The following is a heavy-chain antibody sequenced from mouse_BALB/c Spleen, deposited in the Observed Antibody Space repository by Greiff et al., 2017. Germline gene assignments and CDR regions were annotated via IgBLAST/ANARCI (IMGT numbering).Heavy chain of an antibody. D-gene: IGHD1-1*01. V-gene: IGHV5-17*02. CDR2: ISSGSSTI. CDR1: GFTFSSFG. Sequence: EVQVVESGGGLVQPGGSRKLSCAASGFTFSSFGMHWVRQAPEKGLEWVAYISSGSSTIYYADTVKGRFTISRDNPKNTLFLQMTSLRSEDTAMYYCARSGVVAYWYFDVWGAGTTVTVSS. J-gene: IGHJ1*01. CDR3: ARSGVVAYWYFDV.